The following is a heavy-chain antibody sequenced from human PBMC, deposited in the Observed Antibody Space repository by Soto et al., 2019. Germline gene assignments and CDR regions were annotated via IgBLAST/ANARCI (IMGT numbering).Heavy chain of an antibody. CDR3: ARVPIRKYCSGGSCYSGAFDI. CDR2: INHSGST. CDR1: GGSFSGYY. D-gene: IGHD2-15*01. Sequence: SETLSLTCAVYGGSFSGYYWSWIRQPPGKGLEWIGEINHSGSTNYNPSLKSRVTISVDTSKNQFSLKLSSVTAADTAVYYCARVPIRKYCSGGSCYSGAFDIWGQGTMVTVSS. V-gene: IGHV4-34*01. J-gene: IGHJ3*02.